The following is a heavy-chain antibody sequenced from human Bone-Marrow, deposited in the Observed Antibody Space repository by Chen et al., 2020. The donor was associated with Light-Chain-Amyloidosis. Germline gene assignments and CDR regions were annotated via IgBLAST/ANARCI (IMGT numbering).Heavy chain of an antibody. J-gene: IGHJ6*02. CDR2: IYHSGST. V-gene: IGHV4-4*02. CDR1: GGSISSSNW. CDR3: ARGFTYYYGSGSYYTYYYYGMDV. Sequence: QVQLQESGPGLVKPSGTLSLTCAVSGGSISSSNWWSWVRQPPGKGLEWIGEIYHSGSTNYNPSLKSRVTISVDQSKNQFSLKLSSVTAADTAVYYCARGFTYYYGSGSYYTYYYYGMDVWGQGTTVTVSS. D-gene: IGHD3-10*01.